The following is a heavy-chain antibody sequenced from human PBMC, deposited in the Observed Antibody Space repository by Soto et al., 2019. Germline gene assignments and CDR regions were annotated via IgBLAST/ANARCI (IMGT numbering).Heavy chain of an antibody. CDR2: ISGSGGST. Sequence: PGGSLRLSCAASGFTFSSYAMSWVRQAPGKGLEWVSAISGSGGSTYYADSVKGRFTISRDNSKNTLYLQMNSLRAEDTAVYYCAKGIAVAGTSAHDAFDIWGQGTMVTVSS. CDR1: GFTFSSYA. D-gene: IGHD6-19*01. V-gene: IGHV3-23*01. J-gene: IGHJ3*02. CDR3: AKGIAVAGTSAHDAFDI.